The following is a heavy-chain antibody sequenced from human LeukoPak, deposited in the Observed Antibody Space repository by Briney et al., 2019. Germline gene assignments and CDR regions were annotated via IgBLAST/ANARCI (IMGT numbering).Heavy chain of an antibody. CDR1: GFTFSSYE. Sequence: PGGSLRLSCAASGFTFSSYEMNWVRQAPGKGLEWVSYISSSGSTIYYAGSVKGRFTISRDNAKNSLYLQMNSLRAEDTAVYYCARAFGSSGYPYNWFDPWGQGTLVTVSS. D-gene: IGHD3-22*01. V-gene: IGHV3-48*03. CDR3: ARAFGSSGYPYNWFDP. J-gene: IGHJ5*02. CDR2: ISSSGSTI.